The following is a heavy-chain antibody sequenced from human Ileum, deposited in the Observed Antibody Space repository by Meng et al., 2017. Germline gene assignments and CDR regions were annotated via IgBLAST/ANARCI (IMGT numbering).Heavy chain of an antibody. D-gene: IGHD3-16*01. Sequence: ESAPVMMRPSESWSLTCIVRADYFSSVIHVWSWIRQSPVRGLEWIGHVSHTEDTKYNPSLKSRVSISIDKSKNQISLKLTSVTAADTAVYYCARDLGSVWVLGDWGQGSLVTVSS. CDR2: VSHTEDT. J-gene: IGHJ4*02. CDR1: ADYFSSVIHV. V-gene: IGHV4-61*01. CDR3: ARDLGSVWVLGD.